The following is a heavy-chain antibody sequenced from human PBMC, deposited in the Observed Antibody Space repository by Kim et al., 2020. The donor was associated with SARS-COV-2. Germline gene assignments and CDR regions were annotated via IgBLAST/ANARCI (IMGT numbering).Heavy chain of an antibody. D-gene: IGHD3-10*01. CDR3: ARASMGRFGELLMGFDY. J-gene: IGHJ4*02. CDR1: GGTFSSYA. CDR2: IIPIFGTA. V-gene: IGHV1-69*13. Sequence: SVKVSCKASGGTFSSYAISWVRQAPGQGLEWMGVIIPIFGTANYAQKFQGRVTITPDESTSTAYMELGSLRSEDTAVYYCARASMGRFGELLMGFDYWGQGTLVPVSS.